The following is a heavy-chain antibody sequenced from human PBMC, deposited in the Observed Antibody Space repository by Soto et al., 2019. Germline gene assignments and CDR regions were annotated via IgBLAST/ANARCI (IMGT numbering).Heavy chain of an antibody. CDR2: ISGSGGST. J-gene: IGHJ5*02. V-gene: IGHV3-23*01. Sequence: GGSLRLSCAASGFTFSSYAMSWVRQAPGKGLEWVSAISGSGGSTYYADSVKGRVHIHRDNSKNTLYLQMNSLRAGDTAVYYCAKAGREGYCTNGVCFSAEPNWFDPWGQGTLVTVSS. D-gene: IGHD2-8*01. CDR3: AKAGREGYCTNGVCFSAEPNWFDP. CDR1: GFTFSSYA.